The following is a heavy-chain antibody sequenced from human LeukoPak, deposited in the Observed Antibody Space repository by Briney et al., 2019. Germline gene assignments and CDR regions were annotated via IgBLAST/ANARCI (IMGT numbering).Heavy chain of an antibody. V-gene: IGHV3-21*01. CDR2: ISSSSSYI. D-gene: IGHD3-22*01. CDR3: ARGRLGYYDRSGYPLNQNAEYFQH. J-gene: IGHJ1*01. CDR1: GFAFSSYS. Sequence: GGSLRLSCAASGFAFSSYSMNWVRQAPGEGLELVSSISSSSSYIYYADLVKGRFTISKDNAKNLLFLQMNMLRAEDTAVYYCARGRLGYYDRSGYPLNQNAEYFQHWGQGTLVTVSS.